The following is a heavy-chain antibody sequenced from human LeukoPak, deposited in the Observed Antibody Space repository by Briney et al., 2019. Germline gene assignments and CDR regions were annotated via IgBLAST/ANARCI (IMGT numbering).Heavy chain of an antibody. CDR3: AKLNLGSGSPRYYYMDV. D-gene: IGHD6-25*01. J-gene: IGHJ6*03. CDR2: IYTSGST. CDR1: GGSISSYY. Sequence: SETLSLTCTVSGGSISSYYWSWIRQPAGKGLEWIGRIYTSGSTNYNPSLKSRVTMSVDTSKNQFSLRLSSVTAADTAVYYCAKLNLGSGSPRYYYMDVWGKGTTVTVSS. V-gene: IGHV4-4*07.